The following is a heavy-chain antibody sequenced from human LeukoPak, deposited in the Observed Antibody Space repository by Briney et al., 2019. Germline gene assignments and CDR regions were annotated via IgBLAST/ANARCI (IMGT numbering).Heavy chain of an antibody. CDR3: ARDRGSSWSLGY. Sequence: PGGSLRLSCAASGFTVSSNYMSWVRQAPGKGLEWVSVIYSGGSTYYSDSVKGRFTISRDNSKNTLYLQMNSLRAEDTAVYYCARDRGSSWSLGYWGQGTLVTVSS. D-gene: IGHD6-13*01. J-gene: IGHJ4*02. CDR2: IYSGGST. V-gene: IGHV3-53*01. CDR1: GFTVSSNY.